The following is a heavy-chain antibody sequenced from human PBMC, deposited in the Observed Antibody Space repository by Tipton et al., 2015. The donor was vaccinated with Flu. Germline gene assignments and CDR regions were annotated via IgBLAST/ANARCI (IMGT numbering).Heavy chain of an antibody. J-gene: IGHJ5*02. Sequence: TLSLTFTVSGGSINSYYWSWIRQSAGKGLEWIGRIYSSGSTNYNPSLKSRVTMSVDTSKNQFSLKLTSVTAADTAVYYCARDPGSRMFDPWGQGTLVTVSS. V-gene: IGHV4-4*07. CDR3: ARDPGSRMFDP. CDR1: GGSINSYY. D-gene: IGHD6-13*01. CDR2: IYSSGST.